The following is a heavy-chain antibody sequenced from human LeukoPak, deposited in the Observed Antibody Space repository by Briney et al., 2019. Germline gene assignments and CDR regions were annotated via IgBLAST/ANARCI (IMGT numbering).Heavy chain of an antibody. Sequence: PSETLSLTCTVSGGSISSGSYYWSWTRQPAGKGLEWIGRIYTSGSTNYNPSLKSRVTISVDTSKNQFSLKLSSVTAADTAVYYCARVVVGAENAFDIWGQGTMVTVSS. J-gene: IGHJ3*02. D-gene: IGHD1-26*01. V-gene: IGHV4-61*02. CDR3: ARVVVGAENAFDI. CDR1: GGSISSGSYY. CDR2: IYTSGST.